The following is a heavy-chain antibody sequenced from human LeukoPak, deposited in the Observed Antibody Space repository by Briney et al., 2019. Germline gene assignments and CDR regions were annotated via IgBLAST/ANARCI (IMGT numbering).Heavy chain of an antibody. Sequence: GGSLRLSCAASGFTFSSYGMSWVRQAPGKGLEWVSAITGSRGPTYYADSVKGRFTISRDNSKNTLYLQMNRPRAEDTAVYYCTKDAYLGSNWLDPWGQGTLVTVSS. J-gene: IGHJ5*02. CDR3: TKDAYLGSNWLDP. CDR2: ITGSRGPT. D-gene: IGHD2/OR15-2a*01. V-gene: IGHV3-23*01. CDR1: GFTFSSYG.